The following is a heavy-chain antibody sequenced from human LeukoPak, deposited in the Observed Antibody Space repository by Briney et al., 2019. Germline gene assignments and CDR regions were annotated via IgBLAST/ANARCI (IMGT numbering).Heavy chain of an antibody. CDR2: VFTSGFISGNT. J-gene: IGHJ3*02. CDR3: ARDRYYYDSSSYYSAFDT. V-gene: IGHV4-4*07. D-gene: IGHD3-22*01. Sequence: PSETLSLTCTVSGGSISSYYWSWIRQPPGKGLEWIGRVFTSGFISGNTNYNPSLKSRVTMSVDTSNNQFSLKLRSVTAADTAVYYCARDRYYYDSSSYYSAFDTWGQGTMVTVSS. CDR1: GGSISSYY.